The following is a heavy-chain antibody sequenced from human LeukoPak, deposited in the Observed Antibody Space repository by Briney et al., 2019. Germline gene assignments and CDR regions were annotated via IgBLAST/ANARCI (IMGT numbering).Heavy chain of an antibody. V-gene: IGHV4-39*01. CDR2: VFYSGTT. J-gene: IGHJ5*02. CDR1: GGSISSDSYY. Sequence: PSETLSLTCTVSGGSISSDSYYWGWIRQPPGKGLEWIGSVFYSGTTYYYPSLKSRVTISVDTSKNQFSLKLSSVTAADTAVYYCARGQWLVRSWFDPWGQGTLVTVSS. CDR3: ARGQWLVRSWFDP. D-gene: IGHD6-19*01.